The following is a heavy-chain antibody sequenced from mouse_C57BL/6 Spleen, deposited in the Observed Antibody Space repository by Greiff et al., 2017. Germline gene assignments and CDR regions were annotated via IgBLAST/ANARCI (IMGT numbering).Heavy chain of an antibody. CDR3: TRSYYYGSSPHYAMDY. Sequence: EVKVVESGEGLVKPGGSLKLSCAASGFTFSSYAMSWVRQTPEKRLEWVAYISSGGDYIYYADTVKGRFTISRDNARNTLYLQMSSLKSEDTAMYYCTRSYYYGSSPHYAMDYWGQGTSVTVSS. V-gene: IGHV5-9-1*02. J-gene: IGHJ4*01. CDR2: ISSGGDYI. D-gene: IGHD1-1*01. CDR1: GFTFSSYA.